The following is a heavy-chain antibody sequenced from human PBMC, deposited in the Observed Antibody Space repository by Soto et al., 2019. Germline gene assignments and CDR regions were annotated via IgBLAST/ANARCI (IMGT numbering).Heavy chain of an antibody. CDR1: GGTGSSGGYY. CDR3: AMAGNFRYFDA. Sequence: QVQLQESGPGLVTPSETLSLTCTVSGGTGSSGGYYWSWIRQPPGKGLEWIGYISSRGSANYNPSLKSRITISVYTSKNQFPLKLTSVAAADTAVYYCAMAGNFRYFDAWGQGTLGTVSS. CDR2: ISSRGSA. V-gene: IGHV4-61*08. D-gene: IGHD6-19*01. J-gene: IGHJ4*02.